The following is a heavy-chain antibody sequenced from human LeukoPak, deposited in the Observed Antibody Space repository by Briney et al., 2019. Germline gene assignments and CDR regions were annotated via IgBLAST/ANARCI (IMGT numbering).Heavy chain of an antibody. CDR2: ISSSSSYI. CDR3: VKDRVWFGELLNPLFDN. J-gene: IGHJ4*02. D-gene: IGHD3-10*01. V-gene: IGHV3-21*04. CDR1: GFTFSSYS. Sequence: PGGSLRLSCAASGFTFSSYSMNWVRQAPGKGLEWVSSISSSSSYIYYADSVKGRFTISRDNAKNSLYLQMNSLRAEDTALYYCVKDRVWFGELLNPLFDNWGQGTRVTVSS.